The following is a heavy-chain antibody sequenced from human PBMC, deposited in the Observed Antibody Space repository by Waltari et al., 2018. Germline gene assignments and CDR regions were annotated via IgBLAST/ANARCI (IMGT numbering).Heavy chain of an antibody. J-gene: IGHJ4*02. CDR1: GLPFTTYV. CDR3: AKGRKNELYGLSYFDA. D-gene: IGHD1-7*01. CDR2: VSFDGNSQ. V-gene: IGHV3-30*18. Sequence: QVMLVESRGFVVLPGQFMTVPCLVSGLPFTTYVFHWYRRVPGKGLEWGAVVSFDGNSQYYGNSEKGRFTISRDDSNSTVYLRLSSLRPEDSGVYFCAKGRKNELYGLSYFDAWGQGSVVTV.